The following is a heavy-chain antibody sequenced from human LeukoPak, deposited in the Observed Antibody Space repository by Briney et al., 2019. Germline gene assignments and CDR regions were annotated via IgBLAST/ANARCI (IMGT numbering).Heavy chain of an antibody. CDR1: GYTFTGSY. Sequence: ASVKVSCKAPGYTFTGSYMHWVRQAPGQGLEWMGWINPNNGGTNYAQKFQGRVTMTRDTSISTAYMELSRLTSDDTAVYYCARRGDIVATIWSYWGQGTLVTVSS. V-gene: IGHV1-2*02. CDR2: INPNNGGT. D-gene: IGHD5-12*01. CDR3: ARRGDIVATIWSY. J-gene: IGHJ4*02.